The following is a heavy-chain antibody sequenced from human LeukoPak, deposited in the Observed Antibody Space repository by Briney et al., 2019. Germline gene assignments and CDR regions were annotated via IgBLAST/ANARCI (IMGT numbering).Heavy chain of an antibody. CDR1: GFTFRNYW. V-gene: IGHV3-7*03. CDR2: IRPDGSQK. J-gene: IGHJ6*02. Sequence: GGSLRLSCAASGFTFRNYWMSWVRQAPGEGLEWVANIRPDGSQKYYVDSARGRFTISRDNAKSSLYLQMSSLRPEDTATYYCARDFQPRYCSSSSCSPAWGQGTTVTVPS. D-gene: IGHD2-2*01. CDR3: ARDFQPRYCSSSSCSPA.